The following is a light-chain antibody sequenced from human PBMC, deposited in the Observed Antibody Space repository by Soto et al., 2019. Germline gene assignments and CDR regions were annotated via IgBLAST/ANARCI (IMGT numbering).Light chain of an antibody. Sequence: QSALTQPPSASGSPGQSVTISCTGTISDVGGYNYVAWYQQHPGKAPKLMIYEVNKRPSGVPDRFSGSKSGSTASLTVSGLQAEDEADYYCSSYAGSSTYVFGTGTKVPVL. CDR2: EVN. J-gene: IGLJ1*01. CDR1: ISDVGGYNY. V-gene: IGLV2-8*01. CDR3: SSYAGSSTYV.